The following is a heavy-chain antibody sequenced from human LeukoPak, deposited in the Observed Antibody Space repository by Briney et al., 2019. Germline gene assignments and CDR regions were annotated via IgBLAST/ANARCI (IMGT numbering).Heavy chain of an antibody. Sequence: SETLSLTCAVSGGSISSNSYYWGWIRQPPVKGLEWIGSIYYSGSTYYNPSLKSRVTISVDTSKSQFSLKLSSVTAADTAVYYCARDFWSDYSYFDYWGQGTLVTVSS. J-gene: IGHJ4*02. D-gene: IGHD3-3*01. CDR3: ARDFWSDYSYFDY. V-gene: IGHV4-39*07. CDR1: GGSISSNSYY. CDR2: IYYSGST.